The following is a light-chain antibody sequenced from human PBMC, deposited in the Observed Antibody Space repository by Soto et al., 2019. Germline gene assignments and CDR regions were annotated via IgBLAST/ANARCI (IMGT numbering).Light chain of an antibody. J-gene: IGKJ1*01. Sequence: DIQMTQSPSILSASVGDRVTITCRASQSTTNWLAWYQQKPGKAPKPLIYKASTLESGVPSRFSGSGSGTEFTLTISSLQPDDVATYYCHQYNSYSAWTFGQGTKVDIK. CDR1: QSTTNW. CDR3: HQYNSYSAWT. CDR2: KAS. V-gene: IGKV1-5*03.